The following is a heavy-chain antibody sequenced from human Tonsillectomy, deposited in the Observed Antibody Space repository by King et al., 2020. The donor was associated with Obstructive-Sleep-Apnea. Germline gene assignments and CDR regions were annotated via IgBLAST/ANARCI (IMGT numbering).Heavy chain of an antibody. CDR1: GGSISSGGYY. CDR3: ARITLGNYGDPNWFEP. D-gene: IGHD4-17*01. CDR2: IYYSGRT. V-gene: IGHV4-31*03. J-gene: IGHJ5*02. Sequence: VQLQESGPGLVKPSQTLSLTCTVSGGSISSGGYYWSWIRQHPGKGLEWIGYIYYSGRTYYNPSLKSRVTISVDTSKNEFSLTLSSVTAADTAVYYCARITLGNYGDPNWFEPWGQGTRVTVSS.